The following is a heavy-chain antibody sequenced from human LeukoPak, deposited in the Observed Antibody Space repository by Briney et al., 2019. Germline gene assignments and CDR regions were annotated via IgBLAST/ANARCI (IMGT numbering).Heavy chain of an antibody. D-gene: IGHD3-10*01. V-gene: IGHV3-30*02. J-gene: IGHJ6*04. CDR2: IRYDGSNK. CDR1: GFTFSSYC. CDR3: AKDRVRTMVRGVDV. Sequence: GGSLRLSCAASGFTFSSYCMHWVRQAPGKGLEWVAFIRYDGSNKYYADSVKGRFTISRDNSKNTLYLQMNSLRAEDTAVYYCAKDRVRTMVRGVDVWGKGTTVTISS.